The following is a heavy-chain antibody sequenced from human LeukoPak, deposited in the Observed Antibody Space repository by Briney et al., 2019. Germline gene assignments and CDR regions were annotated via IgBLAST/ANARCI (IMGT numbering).Heavy chain of an antibody. CDR1: GYTFTSYG. CDR3: ARGRLRFPPNWFDP. V-gene: IGHV1-18*01. Sequence: ASVKVSCKASGYTFTSYGISWVRQAPGQGLEWTGWISAYNGNTNYAQKLQGRVTMTTDTSTSTAYMDLRSLRSDDTAVYYCARGRLRFPPNWFDPWGQGTPVTVSS. CDR2: ISAYNGNT. J-gene: IGHJ5*02. D-gene: IGHD3-3*01.